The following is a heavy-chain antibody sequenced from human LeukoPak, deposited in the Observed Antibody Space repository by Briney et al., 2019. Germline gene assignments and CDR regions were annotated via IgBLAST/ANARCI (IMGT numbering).Heavy chain of an antibody. V-gene: IGHV3-21*01. J-gene: IGHJ4*02. Sequence: GGSLRLSCAASGFTFSSHDMNWVRQAPGKGLEWVSSITTATSSYIYYAASVKGRFTISRDDAKNSLSLQMDSLRAEDTAVYYCARDYGGPHYFDYWGQGTLVTVSS. CDR2: ITTATSSYI. CDR3: ARDYGGPHYFDY. CDR1: GFTFSSHD. D-gene: IGHD2-15*01.